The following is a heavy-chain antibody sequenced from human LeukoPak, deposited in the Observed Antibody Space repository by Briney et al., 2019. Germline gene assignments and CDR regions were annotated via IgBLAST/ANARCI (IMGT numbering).Heavy chain of an antibody. CDR1: GFTFCDYY. Sequence: PGGSLRLSCAASGFTFCDYYMNWIRQAPGQGLEWVSTISTTGSPIFYTDSVQGRFTVSRDNANYSLYLHMNSLRAEDTAVYFCVRDRARYMDVWGKGTTVTVSS. J-gene: IGHJ6*03. CDR3: VRDRARYMDV. V-gene: IGHV3-11*01. CDR2: ISTTGSPI.